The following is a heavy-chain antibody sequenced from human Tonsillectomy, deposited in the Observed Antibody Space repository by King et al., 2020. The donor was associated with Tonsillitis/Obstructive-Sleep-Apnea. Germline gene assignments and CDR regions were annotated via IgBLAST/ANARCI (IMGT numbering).Heavy chain of an antibody. CDR3: AREVSGDYIWFRLDV. CDR2: IIPNLAIT. Sequence: QLVQSGAEVKKPGSSVKVSCKASGGTFHRYAISWVRQAPGQGLEWMGSIIPNLAITNYAQKFQGRVTITADKSTSTAYMELRSLRSEDTAVYYCAREVSGDYIWFRLDVWGAGTTVTVSS. D-gene: IGHD4-17*01. J-gene: IGHJ6*02. V-gene: IGHV1-69*09. CDR1: GGTFHRYA.